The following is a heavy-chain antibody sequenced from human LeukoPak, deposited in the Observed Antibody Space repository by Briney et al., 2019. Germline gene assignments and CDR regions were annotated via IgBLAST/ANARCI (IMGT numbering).Heavy chain of an antibody. J-gene: IGHJ1*01. V-gene: IGHV3-33*01. CDR1: GFTFSGYG. CDR3: VTYYYDSSLDFQQ. D-gene: IGHD3-22*01. Sequence: PGGSPRLSCAASGFTFSGYGMQWVRQAPGKGLEWVALIWYDGSNKYYVDSVKGRFTISRDNSKDTMYLQMNSLRAEDTAVYYCVTYYYDSSLDFQQWGQGTLVTVSS. CDR2: IWYDGSNK.